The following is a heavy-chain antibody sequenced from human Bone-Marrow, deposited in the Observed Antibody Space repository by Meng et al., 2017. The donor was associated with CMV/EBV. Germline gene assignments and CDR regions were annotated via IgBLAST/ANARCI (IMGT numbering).Heavy chain of an antibody. J-gene: IGHJ6*02. CDR2: ISYDGSYK. V-gene: IGHV3-30*04. D-gene: IGHD3-3*01. CDR1: GFIFSGYA. CDR3: TTDQHYPTIFGVVILGNYYGMDV. Sequence: GGSLRLSCAASGFIFSGYAMHWVRQAPGKGLDWVAVISYDGSYKYHADSVKGRFTISRDNSKNTLYLQMNSLKTEDTAVYYCTTDQHYPTIFGVVILGNYYGMDVWGQGTTVTASS.